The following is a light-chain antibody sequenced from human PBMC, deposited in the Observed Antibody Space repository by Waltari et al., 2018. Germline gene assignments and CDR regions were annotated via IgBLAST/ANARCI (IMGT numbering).Light chain of an antibody. J-gene: IGKJ1*01. CDR2: DTS. CDR1: ESVGRF. CDR3: QMYVRLPVT. V-gene: IGKV3-20*01. Sequence: YWRATESVGRFLAWYQRNPGQAPRLLIYDTSNRATGIPERFSGSGSGTDFSLTISRLEPEDFAVYYCQMYVRLPVTFGQGTKVEIK.